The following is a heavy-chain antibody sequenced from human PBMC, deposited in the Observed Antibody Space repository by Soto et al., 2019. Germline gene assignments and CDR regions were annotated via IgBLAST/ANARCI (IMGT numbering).Heavy chain of an antibody. CDR1: GSTFSSYA. Sequence: LRLSGAASGSTFSSYAMSWVRQAPGKGLEWVSAISGSGGSTYYADSVKGRFTISRDNSKNTLYLQMTSLRAEDTAVYYCATDPDTYGDYVTKDAGGQGTLVTVSS. D-gene: IGHD4-17*01. J-gene: IGHJ5*02. V-gene: IGHV3-23*01. CDR3: ATDPDTYGDYVTKDA. CDR2: ISGSGGST.